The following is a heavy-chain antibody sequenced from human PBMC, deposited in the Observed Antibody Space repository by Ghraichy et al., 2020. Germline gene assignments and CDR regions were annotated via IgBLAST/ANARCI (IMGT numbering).Heavy chain of an antibody. J-gene: IGHJ3*02. Sequence: ETLSLTCAASGFTFSSYAMSWVRQAPGKGLEWVSAISGSGGSTYYADSVKGRFTISRDNSKNTLYLQMNSLRAEDTAVYYCAKEIYYDILTGYPDDAFDIWGHGTMVTVSS. D-gene: IGHD3-9*01. V-gene: IGHV3-23*01. CDR2: ISGSGGST. CDR3: AKEIYYDILTGYPDDAFDI. CDR1: GFTFSSYA.